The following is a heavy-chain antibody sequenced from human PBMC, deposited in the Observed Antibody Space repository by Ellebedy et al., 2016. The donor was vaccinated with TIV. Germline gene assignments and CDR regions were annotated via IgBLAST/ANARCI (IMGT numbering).Heavy chain of an antibody. CDR2: LRQDGDAK. J-gene: IGHJ5*02. Sequence: GESLKISCIASGFSFRSYWMSWVRQAPGKRLEWVANLRQDGDAKYYVDSVKGRFTISRDNAKNSLYLQMNGLRAEDTAVYYCARRGSYGDYAVQVNPWFDPWGQGTLVTVAP. D-gene: IGHD4-17*01. CDR1: GFSFRSYW. V-gene: IGHV3-7*01. CDR3: ARRGSYGDYAVQVNPWFDP.